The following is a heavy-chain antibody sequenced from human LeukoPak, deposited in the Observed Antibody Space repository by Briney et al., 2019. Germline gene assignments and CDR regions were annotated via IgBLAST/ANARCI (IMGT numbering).Heavy chain of an antibody. CDR2: LNPSGGSS. J-gene: IGHJ5*02. Sequence: GASVKASCKASGYTFTSYYMHWVRQAPGHGLEWMGILNPSGGSSSYAQKFQGRVTMTRDTSTSTVYMELSSLRSEDTAVCYCARQAGVTWGQGTLVTVSS. D-gene: IGHD6-19*01. CDR3: ARQAGVT. CDR1: GYTFTSYY. V-gene: IGHV1-46*01.